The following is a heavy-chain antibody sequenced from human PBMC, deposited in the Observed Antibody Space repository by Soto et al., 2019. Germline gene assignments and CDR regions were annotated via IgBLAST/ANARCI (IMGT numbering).Heavy chain of an antibody. CDR3: ARAPPEAGVVTAIRYNWFDP. Sequence: SVKVSCKASGGTFSSYAISWVRRAPGQGLEWMGGIIPIFGTANYAQKFQGRVTITADKSTSTAYMELSSLRSEDTAVYYCARAPPEAGVVTAIRYNWFDPWGQGTLVTVSS. J-gene: IGHJ5*02. V-gene: IGHV1-69*06. CDR1: GGTFSSYA. CDR2: IIPIFGTA. D-gene: IGHD2-21*02.